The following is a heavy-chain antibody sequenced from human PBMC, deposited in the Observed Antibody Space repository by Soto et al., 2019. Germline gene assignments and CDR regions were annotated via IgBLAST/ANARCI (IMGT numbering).Heavy chain of an antibody. CDR1: GFTFSSYG. D-gene: IGHD2-15*01. J-gene: IGHJ4*02. CDR3: AKWKWGDGGIGYFDY. CDR2: ISYDGSNK. V-gene: IGHV3-30*18. Sequence: QVQLVESGGGVVQPGRSLRLSCAASGFTFSSYGMHWVRQAPGKGLEWVAVISYDGSNKYYADSVKGRFTISRDNSKNTRYLQMNSLRAEDTAVYYCAKWKWGDGGIGYFDYWGQGTLVTVSS.